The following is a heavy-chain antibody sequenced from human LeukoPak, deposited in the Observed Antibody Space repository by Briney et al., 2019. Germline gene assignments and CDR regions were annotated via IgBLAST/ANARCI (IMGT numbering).Heavy chain of an antibody. J-gene: IGHJ4*02. Sequence: GGSLRLSCTVSGFTLSSYEMTWFRQAPGKGLEWVSSIGYGGADSHYADSVKGRFTISRDNSKNTLYLQLSSLRADDTAVYYCATGVAGASNDYWGQGTLVTVSS. D-gene: IGHD2-15*01. CDR3: ATGVAGASNDY. CDR2: IGYGGADS. V-gene: IGHV3-23*01. CDR1: GFTLSSYE.